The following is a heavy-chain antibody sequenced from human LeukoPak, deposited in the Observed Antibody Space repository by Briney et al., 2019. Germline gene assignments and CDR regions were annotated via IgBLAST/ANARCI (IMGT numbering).Heavy chain of an antibody. V-gene: IGHV3-53*01. CDR1: GFTVSSNY. Sequence: GSLRLSCAASGFTVSSNYMSWVRQAPGKGLEWVSVIYSGGSTYYADSVKGRFTISRDNSKNTLYLQMNSLRAEDTAVYYCARPAVSGWSLDYWGQGTLVTVSS. CDR2: IYSGGST. D-gene: IGHD6-19*01. CDR3: ARPAVSGWSLDY. J-gene: IGHJ4*02.